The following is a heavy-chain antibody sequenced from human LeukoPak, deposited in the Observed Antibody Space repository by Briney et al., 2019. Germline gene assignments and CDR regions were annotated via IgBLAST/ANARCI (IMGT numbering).Heavy chain of an antibody. D-gene: IGHD5-24*01. CDR3: ARGEGARDGYNYAGPFYFDY. J-gene: IGHJ4*01. Sequence: SETLSLTCAVYGGPFSDYYWSWIRQPPGKGLEWIGKINHSGSTNYSPSLKSRVTISIDTSKYQFSLKLNSMTAADTAVYYCARGEGARDGYNYAGPFYFDYWGHGTLVTVSS. V-gene: IGHV4-34*01. CDR2: INHSGST. CDR1: GGPFSDYY.